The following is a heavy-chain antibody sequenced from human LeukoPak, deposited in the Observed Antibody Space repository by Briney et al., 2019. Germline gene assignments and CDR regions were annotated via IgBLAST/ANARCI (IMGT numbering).Heavy chain of an antibody. CDR1: GFTFSSYA. Sequence: GGSLRLSCAVSGFTFSSYAMHWVRQAPGKGLEYVSAISSNGGSTYYANSVKGRFTISRDNSKNTLYLQMGSLRAEDMAVYYCARERLAYCGGDCYHNDAFDIWGQGTMVTVSS. J-gene: IGHJ3*02. D-gene: IGHD2-21*01. V-gene: IGHV3-64*01. CDR3: ARERLAYCGGDCYHNDAFDI. CDR2: ISSNGGST.